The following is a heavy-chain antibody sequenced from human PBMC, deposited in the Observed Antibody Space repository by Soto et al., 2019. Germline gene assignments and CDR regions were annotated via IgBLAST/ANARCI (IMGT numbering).Heavy chain of an antibody. D-gene: IGHD3-22*01. J-gene: IGHJ4*02. CDR1: GGSISSGGYY. CDR3: ARESALYDSSGYYSGY. CDR2: IYYSGRT. Sequence: QVQLQESGPGLVKPSQTLSLTCTVSGGSISSGGYYWSWIRQPPGKGLEGIGYIYYSGRTYYNPSLKSRVTISVDTSKNQFSLKLSSVTAADTAVYYCARESALYDSSGYYSGYWGQGTLVTVSS. V-gene: IGHV4-30-4*01.